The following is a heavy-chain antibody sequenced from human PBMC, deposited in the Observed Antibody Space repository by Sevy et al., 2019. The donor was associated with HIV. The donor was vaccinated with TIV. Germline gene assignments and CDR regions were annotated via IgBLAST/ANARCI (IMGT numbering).Heavy chain of an antibody. J-gene: IGHJ4*02. Sequence: ASVKVSCKVSGYTLTELSMHWVRQAPGKGLEWMGRFDPEDGETIYAQKFQGRVTMTEDPSTDTAYMELSSLRSEDTAVYHCGTTREYYSDSSGYIDYWGQGTLVTVSS. CDR2: FDPEDGET. CDR1: GYTLTELS. CDR3: GTTREYYSDSSGYIDY. V-gene: IGHV1-24*01. D-gene: IGHD3-22*01.